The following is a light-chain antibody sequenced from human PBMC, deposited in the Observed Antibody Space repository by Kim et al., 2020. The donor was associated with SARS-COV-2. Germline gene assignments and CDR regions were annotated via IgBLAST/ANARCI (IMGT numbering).Light chain of an antibody. V-gene: IGLV3-1*01. Sequence: SSERTARFPCSGDKLVDKYACGYQQKPGQSPVLVIYQDSKRPAGIPERFSGFNSGNTATLPISGTQAMDVDVFSCQAWVSSAARFGAGTQLTVL. CDR3: QAWVSSAAR. CDR1: KLVDKY. CDR2: QDS. J-gene: IGLJ2*01.